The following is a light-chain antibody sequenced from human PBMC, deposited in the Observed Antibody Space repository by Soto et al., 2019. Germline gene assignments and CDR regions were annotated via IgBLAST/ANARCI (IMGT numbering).Light chain of an antibody. CDR2: LGS. CDR3: MQGVETPFT. Sequence: DLVMTQSPLSLPVTPGEAASISCRSSESLLFTNGYNYLDWYVQKPVQSPQLLIYLGSHRAPGVPDRFSGSGSGTDFTLKISRVEAEDVGFYYCMQGVETPFTFGPGPKWIS. J-gene: IGKJ3*01. CDR1: ESLLFTNGYNY. V-gene: IGKV2-28*01.